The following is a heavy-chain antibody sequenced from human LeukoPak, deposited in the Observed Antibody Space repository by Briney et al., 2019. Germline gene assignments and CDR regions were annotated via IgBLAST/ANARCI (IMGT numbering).Heavy chain of an antibody. CDR3: ASSTGLWFGELFLDY. CDR2: INPNSGGT. J-gene: IGHJ4*02. V-gene: IGHV1-2*02. D-gene: IGHD3-10*01. CDR1: GYTFTGYY. Sequence: GASVKVSCKASGYTFTGYYMHWVRQAPGQGLEWMGWINPNSGGTNYAQKFQGRVTMTRDTSISTAYMELSRLRSDDTAVYYCASSTGLWFGELFLDYWGQGTLVTVSS.